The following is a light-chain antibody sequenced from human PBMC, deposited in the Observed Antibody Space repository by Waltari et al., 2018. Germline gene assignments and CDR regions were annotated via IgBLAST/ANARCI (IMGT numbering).Light chain of an antibody. CDR3: QQRSNWPPWT. V-gene: IGKV3-11*01. CDR2: DAA. J-gene: IGKJ1*01. Sequence: EIVLTQSPATLSLSPGERATLSCRASQSVSSYLAWYQQKPGQAPRLLIYDAANRATGIPARFSGSGSVTDFTLTISSLGPEDFAVYYCQQRSNWPPWTFGQGTKVEIK. CDR1: QSVSSY.